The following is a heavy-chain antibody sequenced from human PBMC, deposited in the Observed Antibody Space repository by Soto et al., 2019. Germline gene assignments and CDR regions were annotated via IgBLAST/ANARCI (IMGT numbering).Heavy chain of an antibody. V-gene: IGHV2-5*02. D-gene: IGHD1-20*01. J-gene: IGHJ4*02. CDR1: GFSLSTSGVG. CDR2: IYWDDDK. CDR3: AHTNNLAQFDY. Sequence: SGPTLVNPTQTLTLTCTFSGFSLSTSGVGVGWIRQPPGKALEWLALIYWDDDKRYSPSLKSRLTITKDTSKNQVVLTMTNMDPVDTATYYWAHTNNLAQFDYWGPGTLVTVSS.